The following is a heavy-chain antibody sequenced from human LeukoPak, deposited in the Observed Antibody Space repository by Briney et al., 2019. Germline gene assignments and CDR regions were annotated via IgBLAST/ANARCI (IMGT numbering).Heavy chain of an antibody. CDR2: INPSGDST. V-gene: IGHV1-46*01. D-gene: IGHD4-17*01. Sequence: ASVKVSCKASGYSFSSYYMHWVRQAPGQGLEWMGIINPSGDSTTYAQKFQGRVTMTRDTSTRTVYTELSSLRSDDTAVYYCARENDYGNNWFDPWGQGTLVTVSS. J-gene: IGHJ5*02. CDR3: ARENDYGNNWFDP. CDR1: GYSFSSYY.